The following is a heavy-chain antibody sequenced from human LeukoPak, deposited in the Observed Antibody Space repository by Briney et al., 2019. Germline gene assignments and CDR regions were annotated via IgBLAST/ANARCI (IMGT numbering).Heavy chain of an antibody. CDR3: ARLDIAAAGVDY. D-gene: IGHD6-13*01. J-gene: IGHJ4*02. V-gene: IGHV1-69*13. CDR2: IIPIFGTA. Sequence: ASVKVSCKASGGTFSSYAISWVRQAPGQGLEWMGGIIPIFGTANCAQKFQGRVTITADESTSTAYMELSSLRSEDTAVYYCARLDIAAAGVDYWGQGTLVTVSS. CDR1: GGTFSSYA.